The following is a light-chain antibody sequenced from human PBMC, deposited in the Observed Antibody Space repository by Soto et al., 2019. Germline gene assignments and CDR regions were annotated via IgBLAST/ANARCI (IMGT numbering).Light chain of an antibody. Sequence: DVVMPQSPLSLPVTLGQPASISCRSNQSLVHSDGIAYFSRFQQRPGRSPRRLIYKVSNRDSGVPARFSGSGSGTDFALKISRVEAEDVGVYYCMQGTHWPITFGQGTRLEIK. CDR1: QSLVHSDGIAY. CDR2: KVS. V-gene: IGKV2-30*02. J-gene: IGKJ5*01. CDR3: MQGTHWPIT.